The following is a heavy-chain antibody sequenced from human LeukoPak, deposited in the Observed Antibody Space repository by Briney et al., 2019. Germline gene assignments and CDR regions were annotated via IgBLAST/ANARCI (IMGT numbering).Heavy chain of an antibody. V-gene: IGHV3-73*01. CDR3: TRQFIAARPVYYYYYMDV. J-gene: IGHJ6*03. Sequence: GGSLRLSCAASGFTFSGSAMRWVRQASGKGLEWVGRIRSKANSFCIVYAASVKGRFTISRDDSKNTAYLQMSSLKTEDTAVYYCTRQFIAARPVYYYYYMDVWGKGTTVTVSS. CDR2: IRSKANSFCI. D-gene: IGHD6-6*01. CDR1: GFTFSGSA.